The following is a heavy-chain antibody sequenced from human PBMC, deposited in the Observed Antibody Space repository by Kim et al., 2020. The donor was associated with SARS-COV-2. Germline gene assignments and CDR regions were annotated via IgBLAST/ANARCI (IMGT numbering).Heavy chain of an antibody. J-gene: IGHJ4*02. Sequence: ASVKVSFKASGYTFTSYAFHWVRQAPGQRLEWMGWIDADNGNTKYSQKFQGRVTITRDTSASTAYMELSSLRFEDTAVYYCARNEDYWGQGTLVTVSS. CDR3: ARNEDY. V-gene: IGHV1-3*01. CDR2: IDADNGNT. CDR1: GYTFTSYA.